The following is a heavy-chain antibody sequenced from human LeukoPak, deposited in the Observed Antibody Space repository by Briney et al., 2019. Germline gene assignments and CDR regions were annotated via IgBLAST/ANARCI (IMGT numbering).Heavy chain of an antibody. CDR3: ARHGIATAMVHFDY. J-gene: IGHJ4*02. D-gene: IGHD5-18*01. Sequence: PSETLSLTCTVSGGSISSSSYYWGWVRQPPGKGLEWFGSIYYSGSTYYNPSLKSRVTISVDKSKNQFSLKLRSVTAADTAVYYCARHGIATAMVHFDYWGQGTLVTVSS. V-gene: IGHV4-39*01. CDR1: GGSISSSSYY. CDR2: IYYSGST.